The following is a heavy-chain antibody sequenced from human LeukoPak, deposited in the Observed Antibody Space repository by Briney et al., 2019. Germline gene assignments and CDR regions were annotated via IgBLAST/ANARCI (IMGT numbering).Heavy chain of an antibody. CDR2: INWNGGNT. CDR3: ARGQNYYGSGSQTFDI. V-gene: IGHV3-20*04. Sequence: PGGSLRLSCAASGFTFDDYGMSWVRHAPGKGLEWVSGINWNGGNTGYADSVKGRFTISRDNAKNSLYLQVSSLRAEDTAWYYCARGQNYYGSGSQTFDIWGQGTMVTVSS. J-gene: IGHJ3*02. CDR1: GFTFDDYG. D-gene: IGHD3-10*01.